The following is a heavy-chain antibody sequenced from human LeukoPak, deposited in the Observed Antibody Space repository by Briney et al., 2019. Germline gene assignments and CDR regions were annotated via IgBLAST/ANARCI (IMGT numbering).Heavy chain of an antibody. Sequence: GGSLRLSCAASQFIFSTYGMHWVRQAPGKGLEWVANIKQDGSEKYYVDSVKGRFTISRDNAKNSLYLQMNSLRAEDTAVYYCARDRLTVVTPLVYWGQGTLVTVSS. CDR3: ARDRLTVVTPLVY. CDR2: IKQDGSEK. CDR1: QFIFSTYG. D-gene: IGHD4-23*01. J-gene: IGHJ4*02. V-gene: IGHV3-7*01.